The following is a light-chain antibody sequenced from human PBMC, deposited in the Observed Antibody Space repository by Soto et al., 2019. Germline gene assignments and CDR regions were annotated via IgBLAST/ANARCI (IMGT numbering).Light chain of an antibody. CDR1: SRDIGTSNL. V-gene: IGLV2-23*02. CDR3: DSFTGISTSLFV. CDR2: EVT. J-gene: IGLJ1*01. Sequence: QSVLTHPASVSGSPGQSITISCTGSSRDIGTSNLVSWYQQYPAKAPKLIIYEVTKRPSGISYRFSGSKSGNTASLTISGLQPEDEATYYCDSFTGISTSLFVFGTGTKVTVL.